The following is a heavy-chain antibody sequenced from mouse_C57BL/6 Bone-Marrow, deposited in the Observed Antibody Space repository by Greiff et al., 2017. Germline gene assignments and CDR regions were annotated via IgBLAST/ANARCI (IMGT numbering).Heavy chain of an antibody. CDR2: ISNLAYSI. Sequence: EVKLVESGGGLVQPGGSLKLSCAASGFTFSDYGMAWVRQAPRKGPEWVAFISNLAYSIYYADTVTGRVTISRENAKNTLYLEMSSLRSEDTAMYYCARRGQLRPLYYAMDYWGQGTSVTVSS. CDR1: GFTFSDYG. J-gene: IGHJ4*01. V-gene: IGHV5-15*04. CDR3: ARRGQLRPLYYAMDY. D-gene: IGHD3-2*02.